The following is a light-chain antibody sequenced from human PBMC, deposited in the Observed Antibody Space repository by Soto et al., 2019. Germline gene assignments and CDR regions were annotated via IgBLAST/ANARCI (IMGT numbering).Light chain of an antibody. V-gene: IGKV3-20*01. CDR3: QQCRSSPWT. CDR2: GVS. J-gene: IGKJ1*01. CDR1: QTISSNF. Sequence: EIVLTQSPGTLSLSPGEGATLACRASQTISSNFLAWYQQKPGQPPRLLIYGVSIRATGIPDRFSGSGSGTDFTLTISRLEPEDFAVYYCQQCRSSPWTFGQGTTVEIK.